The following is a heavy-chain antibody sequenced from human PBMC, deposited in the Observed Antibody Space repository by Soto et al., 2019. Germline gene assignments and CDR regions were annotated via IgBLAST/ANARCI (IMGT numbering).Heavy chain of an antibody. CDR3: ARDNPPYYYDSSGPLDY. Sequence: SVKVSCKASGGTFSSYAISWLRQAPGQGLEWMGGIIPIFGTANYAQKFQGRVTITADESTSTAYMELSSLRSEDTAVYYCARDNPPYYYDSSGPLDYWGQGTLVTVS. V-gene: IGHV1-69*13. D-gene: IGHD3-22*01. CDR1: GGTFSSYA. CDR2: IIPIFGTA. J-gene: IGHJ4*02.